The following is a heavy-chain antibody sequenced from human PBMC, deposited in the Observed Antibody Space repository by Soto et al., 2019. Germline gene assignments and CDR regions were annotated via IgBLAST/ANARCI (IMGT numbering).Heavy chain of an antibody. CDR3: ARSISGGMEV. CDR1: GYSFTSYW. J-gene: IGHJ6*01. CDR2: IYPGDSDT. V-gene: IGHV5-51*01. D-gene: IGHD3-3*02. Sequence: PGESLKISCKGSGYSFTSYWIGWVRQMPGKGLDWMWIIYPGDSDTRYSPAFQGQITNSADKTISPAYLQRRRLKASDTVMYCCARSISGGMEVWGQGKTVTV.